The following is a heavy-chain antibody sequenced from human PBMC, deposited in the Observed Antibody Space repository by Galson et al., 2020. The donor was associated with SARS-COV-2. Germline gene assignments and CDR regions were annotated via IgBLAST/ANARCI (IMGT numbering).Heavy chain of an antibody. J-gene: IGHJ4*02. CDR1: GFTFSDHH. CDR3: TRGYHLDY. CDR2: IRTSANGATT. D-gene: IGHD2-2*01. V-gene: IGHV3-49*04. Sequence: GGSLRLSCTGSGFTFSDHHMNWVRQAPGKGLEWVGFIRTSANGATTEYAASVKGRLTISRDDSKSSAYLQVNSLKTEDTAVYYCTRGYHLDYWGQGTLVTVSS.